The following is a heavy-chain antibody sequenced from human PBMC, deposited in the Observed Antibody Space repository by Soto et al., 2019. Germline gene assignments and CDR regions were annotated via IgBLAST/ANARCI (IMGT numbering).Heavy chain of an antibody. CDR2: ISAYNGNT. Sequence: QVQLVQSGAEVKRAGASVKVSCKTSGYRFSDYGISWVRQAPGQGLEWMGWISAYNGNTKYAQKFQDRVTVTTDTSRSTGYLELRSLTSDDTAIYYCARESIRAREYNGWDVWGQGTAVTVSS. J-gene: IGHJ6*02. CDR3: ARESIRAREYNGWDV. CDR1: GYRFSDYG. V-gene: IGHV1-18*01. D-gene: IGHD3-10*01.